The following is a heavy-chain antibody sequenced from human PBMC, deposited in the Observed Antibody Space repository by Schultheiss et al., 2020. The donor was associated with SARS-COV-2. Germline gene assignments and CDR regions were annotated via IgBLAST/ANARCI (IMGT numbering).Heavy chain of an antibody. V-gene: IGHV3-74*01. CDR1: GFTFSSYW. J-gene: IGHJ6*02. Sequence: GESLKISCAASGFTFSSYWMHWVRQAPGKGLVWVSRINSDGSSTSYADSVKGRFTISRDNSKNTLYLQMNSLRAEDTAVYYCARDRARYSSSWYSVYYYYGMDVWGQGTTVTVSS. CDR3: ARDRARYSSSWYSVYYYYGMDV. D-gene: IGHD6-13*01. CDR2: INSDGSST.